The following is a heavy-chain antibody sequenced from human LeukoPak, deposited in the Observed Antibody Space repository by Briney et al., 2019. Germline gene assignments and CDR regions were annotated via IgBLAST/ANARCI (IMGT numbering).Heavy chain of an antibody. CDR2: IYTSGST. D-gene: IGHD5-18*01. CDR1: GGSISSYY. Sequence: SETLSLTCTVSGGSISSYYWSWIRQPAGKGLEWIGRIYTSGSTNYNPSLKSRVTMSVDTSKNQFSLKLSSVTAADTAVYYCARDRPDTAMATFDCWGQGTLVTVSS. V-gene: IGHV4-4*07. J-gene: IGHJ4*02. CDR3: ARDRPDTAMATFDC.